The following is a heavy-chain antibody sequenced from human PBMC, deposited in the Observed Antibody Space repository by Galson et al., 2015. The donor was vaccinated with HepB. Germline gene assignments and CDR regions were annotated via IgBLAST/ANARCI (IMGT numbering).Heavy chain of an antibody. J-gene: IGHJ4*02. D-gene: IGHD5-18*01. CDR3: ARVQDTATNDY. CDR1: GFTFSSYA. CDR2: ISYDGSNK. Sequence: SLRLSCAASGFTFSSYAMHWVCQAPGKGLEWVAVISYDGSNKYYADSVKGRFTISRDNSKNTLYLQMNSLRAEDTAVYYCARVQDTATNDYWGQGTLVTVSS. V-gene: IGHV3-30-3*01.